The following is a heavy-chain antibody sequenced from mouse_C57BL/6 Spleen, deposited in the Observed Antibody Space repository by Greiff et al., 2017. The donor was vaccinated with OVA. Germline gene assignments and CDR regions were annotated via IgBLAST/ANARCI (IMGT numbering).Heavy chain of an antibody. CDR2: FYPGSGSI. V-gene: IGHV1-62-2*01. J-gene: IGHJ4*01. Sequence: VKLQESGAELVKPGASVKLSCKASGYTFTEYTIHWVKQRSGQGLEWIGWFYPGSGSIKYNEKFKDKATLTADKSSSTVYMELSRLTSEDSAVYFCARHEDPLLRSYYAMDYWGQGTSVTVSS. CDR3: ARHEDPLLRSYYAMDY. D-gene: IGHD1-1*01. CDR1: GYTFTEYT.